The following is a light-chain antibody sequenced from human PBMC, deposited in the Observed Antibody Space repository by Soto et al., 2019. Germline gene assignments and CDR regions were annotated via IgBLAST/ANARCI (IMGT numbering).Light chain of an antibody. Sequence: DVQITQSPSALSPSVGDRVTITGRASQRFNTWLAWYQQKPGKAPNLLIYKTSILESGVPSRFSGSVSGTECTRTIISLQPEDSANYYFQQYNSYQYTFGQGTKRE. CDR1: QRFNTW. V-gene: IGKV1-5*03. CDR2: KTS. CDR3: QQYNSYQYT. J-gene: IGKJ2*01.